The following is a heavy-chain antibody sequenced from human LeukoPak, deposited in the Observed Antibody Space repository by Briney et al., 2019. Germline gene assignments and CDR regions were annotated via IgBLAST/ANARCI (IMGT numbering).Heavy chain of an antibody. CDR1: GYTFTDYY. D-gene: IGHD3-16*02. CDR2: VDPEDGET. J-gene: IGHJ1*01. Sequence: ASVKISCKVSGYTFTDYYMHWVQQAPGKGLEWMGLVDPEDGETIYAEKFQGRVTITADTSTDTAYMELSSLRSDDTAVYYCARDSHDYVWGSYRSHGYFQHWGQGALVTVSS. CDR3: ARDSHDYVWGSYRSHGYFQH. V-gene: IGHV1-69-2*01.